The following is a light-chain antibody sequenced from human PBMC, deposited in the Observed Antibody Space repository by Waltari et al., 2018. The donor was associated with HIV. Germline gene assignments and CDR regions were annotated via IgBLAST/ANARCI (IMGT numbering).Light chain of an antibody. CDR2: GSS. V-gene: IGKV3-20*01. J-gene: IGKJ3*01. Sequence: IVLTQSPDTLSLSPVGRVTLSCTARQRVTSSYLAWYQQKPGQAPRPLIDGSSSRATGSPDRLSGSGSGTDFTLTISRLERDDFAVYYCQQYGSSPFTFGPGTKVDIK. CDR3: QQYGSSPFT. CDR1: QRVTSSY.